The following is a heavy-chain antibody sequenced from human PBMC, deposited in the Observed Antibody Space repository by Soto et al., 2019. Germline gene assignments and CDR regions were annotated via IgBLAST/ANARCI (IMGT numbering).Heavy chain of an antibody. CDR1: GYGFTGQY. V-gene: IGHV1-2*02. Sequence: ASVKVSCKASGYGFTGQYIHWVRQAPGQGLEWMGWINPNSGGTNYAQKFQGRVTVTSDTSIRTAYMELSRLRSDDTAVYYCARDFSSSADGFDYWGQGTLVTVSS. D-gene: IGHD6-6*01. CDR3: ARDFSSSADGFDY. J-gene: IGHJ4*02. CDR2: INPNSGGT.